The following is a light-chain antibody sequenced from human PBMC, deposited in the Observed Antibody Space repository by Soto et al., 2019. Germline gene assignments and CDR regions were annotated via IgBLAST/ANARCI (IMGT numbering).Light chain of an antibody. J-gene: IGLJ1*01. CDR3: SSYTSSSTYV. CDR1: SSDVGSYNR. V-gene: IGLV2-18*02. Sequence: QSALTQPPSVSGSPGQSVTISCTGTSSDVGSYNRVSWYQQPPGTAPKLMIYEVGNRPSGVPDRFSGSKSGSTASLTISGLQAEDEADYYCSSYTSSSTYVFGTGTSSPS. CDR2: EVG.